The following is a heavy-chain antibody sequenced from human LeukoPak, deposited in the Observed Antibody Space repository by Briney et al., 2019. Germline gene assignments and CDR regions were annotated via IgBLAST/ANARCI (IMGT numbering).Heavy chain of an antibody. CDR1: GFTLSNYW. V-gene: IGHV3-74*01. CDR3: ARFVVVTAGDY. J-gene: IGHJ4*01. Sequence: GGSLRLSCSASGFTLSNYWMHWVRQAPGKGLVWVARLHSNGAFTTYADSVKGRFTISRDTAKNTLYLQMNSPRVEDTAVYYCARFVVVTAGDYWGQGTLVTVSS. CDR2: LHSNGAFT. D-gene: IGHD2-21*02.